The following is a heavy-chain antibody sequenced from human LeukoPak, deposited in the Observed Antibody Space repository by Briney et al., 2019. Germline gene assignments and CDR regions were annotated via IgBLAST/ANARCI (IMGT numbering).Heavy chain of an antibody. V-gene: IGHV1-2*02. Sequence: ASVKVSCKASGYTFTGYYMHWVRQAPGQGLEWMGWINPNSGGTNYVQKFQGRVTMTRDTSISTAYMELSRLRSDDTAVYYCARANYDSLDAFDIWGQGTMVTVSS. CDR2: INPNSGGT. D-gene: IGHD3-3*01. CDR3: ARANYDSLDAFDI. J-gene: IGHJ3*02. CDR1: GYTFTGYY.